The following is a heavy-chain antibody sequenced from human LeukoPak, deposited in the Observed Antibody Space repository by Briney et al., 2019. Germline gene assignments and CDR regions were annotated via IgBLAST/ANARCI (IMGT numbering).Heavy chain of an antibody. J-gene: IGHJ4*02. Sequence: AGGSLRLSCAASGFTFSNYAMYWVRQAPGKGLEWVAVISYDENNKYYTDSVKGRFTISRDNAKNTLFLQMDSLRAEDTALYYCVRSLRSADFWGQGTLVTVSS. CDR3: VRSLRSADF. CDR2: ISYDENNK. V-gene: IGHV3-30-3*01. CDR1: GFTFSNYA.